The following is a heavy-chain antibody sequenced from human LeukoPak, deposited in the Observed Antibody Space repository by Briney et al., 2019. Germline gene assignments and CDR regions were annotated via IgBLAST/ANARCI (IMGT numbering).Heavy chain of an antibody. CDR1: GYSFTSYW. CDR2: IYPGDSDT. J-gene: IGHJ6*02. D-gene: IGHD1-26*01. Sequence: GESLKISCKGSGYSFTSYWIGRVRQMPGKGLEWMGIIYPGDSDTRYSPSFQGQVTISADKSISTAYLQWSSLKASDTAMYYCARRSASNYYYYGMDVWGQGTTVTVSS. CDR3: ARRSASNYYYYGMDV. V-gene: IGHV5-51*01.